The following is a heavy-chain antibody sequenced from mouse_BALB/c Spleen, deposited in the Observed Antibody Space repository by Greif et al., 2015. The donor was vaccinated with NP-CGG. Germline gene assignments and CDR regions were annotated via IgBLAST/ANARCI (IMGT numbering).Heavy chain of an antibody. J-gene: IGHJ3*01. CDR3: ARGYDYDGIAY. CDR2: INPYNDGT. V-gene: IGHV1-14*01. D-gene: IGHD2-4*01. Sequence: QLQQSGPELVKPGASVKMSCKASGYTFTSYVMHWVKQKPGQGLEWIGYINPYNDGTKYNEKFKGKATLTSDKSSSTAYMELSSLTSEDSAVYYCARGYDYDGIAYWGQGTLVTVSA. CDR1: GYTFTSYV.